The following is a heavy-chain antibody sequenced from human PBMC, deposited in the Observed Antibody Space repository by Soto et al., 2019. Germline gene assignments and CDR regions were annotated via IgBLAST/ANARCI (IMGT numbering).Heavy chain of an antibody. J-gene: IGHJ6*02. D-gene: IGHD3-10*01. Sequence: QIQLVQSGAEVKKPGSSVKVSCKASGGTFSSYTITWVRQAPGQGLEWMGRITPILGTTNYAQTFQDRVTITADNGTAYMELSSLRSEDTAVYYCASSIGGSGSYYNTYYYYGMDVWGQGTTVTVSS. CDR3: ASSIGGSGSYYNTYYYYGMDV. V-gene: IGHV1-69*08. CDR2: ITPILGTT. CDR1: GGTFSSYT.